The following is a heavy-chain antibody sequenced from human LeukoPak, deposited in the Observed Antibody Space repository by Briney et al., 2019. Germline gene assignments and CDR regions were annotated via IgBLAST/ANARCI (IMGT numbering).Heavy chain of an antibody. CDR1: EFTFSNYY. J-gene: IGHJ4*02. CDR3: ARGLYGDPVGFDF. CDR2: VYTDGITT. Sequence: GGSLRLSCAASEFTFSNYYMHWVRQAPGEGPVWVSRVYTDGITTNYADSVKGRFTIPRDNAQNTLYLQMHSLRAEDTAVYYCARGLYGDPVGFDFWGQGILVTVSS. V-gene: IGHV3-74*01. D-gene: IGHD4-23*01.